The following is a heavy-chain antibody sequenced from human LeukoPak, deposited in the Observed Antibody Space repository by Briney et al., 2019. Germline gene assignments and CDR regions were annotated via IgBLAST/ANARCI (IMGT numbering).Heavy chain of an antibody. CDR1: GFTFSSYS. V-gene: IGHV3-48*01. D-gene: IGHD3-22*01. J-gene: IGHJ4*02. Sequence: HPGGSLRLSCAVSGFTFSSYSMHWVRQTPGKGLEWVSYISSSSSTIYYADSVKGRFTISRDNAKNSLYLQMNSLRAEDTAVYYCARVFRTYYYDSSGYYYFDYWGQGTLVTVSS. CDR3: ARVFRTYYYDSSGYYYFDY. CDR2: ISSSSSTI.